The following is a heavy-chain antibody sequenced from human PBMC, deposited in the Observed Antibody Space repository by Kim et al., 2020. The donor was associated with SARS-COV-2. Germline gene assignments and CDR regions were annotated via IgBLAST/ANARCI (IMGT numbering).Heavy chain of an antibody. D-gene: IGHD1-26*01. CDR3: ATDKGYYSGSYY. V-gene: IGHV4-38-2*02. Sequence: SETLSLTCTVSGYSISSGYYWGWIRQPPGKGLERIGSIYHSGSTYYNPSLKSRVTISVDTSKNQFSLKLSSVTAADTAVYYCATDKGYYSGSYYWGQGTL. CDR2: IYHSGST. J-gene: IGHJ4*02. CDR1: GYSISSGYY.